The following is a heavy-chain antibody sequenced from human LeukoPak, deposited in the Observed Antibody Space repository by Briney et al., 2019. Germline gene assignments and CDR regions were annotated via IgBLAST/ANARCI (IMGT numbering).Heavy chain of an antibody. V-gene: IGHV1-2*02. Sequence: GASVKVSCKASGYTFTSYYMHWVRQAPGQGLEWMGWINPNSGGTNYAQKLQGRVTMTTDTSTSTAYMELRSLRSDDTAVYYCARDRYCSGGSCYSDYWGQGTLVTVSS. CDR2: INPNSGGT. CDR3: ARDRYCSGGSCYSDY. J-gene: IGHJ4*02. CDR1: GYTFTSYY. D-gene: IGHD2-15*01.